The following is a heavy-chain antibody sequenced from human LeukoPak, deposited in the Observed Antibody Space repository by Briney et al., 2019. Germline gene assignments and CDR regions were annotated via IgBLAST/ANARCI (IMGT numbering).Heavy chain of an antibody. D-gene: IGHD4-11*01. CDR1: GYTFTSYG. V-gene: IGHV1-18*01. Sequence: ASVTVSHTPSGYTFTSYGISWVRQAPGQGLEWMGWIGPYNDNTNYAQKLQGRVTMTTNTSTSTAYMELRSLRSDDTAVYYCARGSNCNDSLVEGALVTVSS. CDR3: ARGSNCNDS. J-gene: IGHJ5*01. CDR2: IGPYNDNT.